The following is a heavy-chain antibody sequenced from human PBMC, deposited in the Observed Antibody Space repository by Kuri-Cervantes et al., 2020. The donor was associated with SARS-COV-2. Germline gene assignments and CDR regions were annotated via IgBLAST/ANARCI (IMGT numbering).Heavy chain of an antibody. Sequence: GESLKISCAASGFTFSSYAMHWVRQAPGKGLEWVALISYDGSNKYYADSVKGRFTISRDNSKNTLYLQMNSLTAEDPAVYFCARDNTYYASSGYYYYYYGVDVWGQGTTVTVSS. D-gene: IGHD3-22*01. CDR2: ISYDGSNK. CDR3: ARDNTYYASSGYYYYYYGVDV. J-gene: IGHJ6*02. CDR1: GFTFSSYA. V-gene: IGHV3-30-3*01.